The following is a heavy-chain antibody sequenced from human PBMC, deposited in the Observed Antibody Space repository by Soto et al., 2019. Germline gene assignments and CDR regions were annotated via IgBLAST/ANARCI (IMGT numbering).Heavy chain of an antibody. V-gene: IGHV3-23*01. Sequence: ESGGGLVQPGGSLRLSCAASGFTFSSYAMSWVRQAPGKGLEWVSAISGSGGSTYYADSVKGRFTISRDNSKNTLYLQINSLRAEDTAVYYCAKVTVGATTERYFDYWGQGTLVTVSS. CDR2: ISGSGGST. CDR3: AKVTVGATTERYFDY. D-gene: IGHD1-26*01. CDR1: GFTFSSYA. J-gene: IGHJ4*02.